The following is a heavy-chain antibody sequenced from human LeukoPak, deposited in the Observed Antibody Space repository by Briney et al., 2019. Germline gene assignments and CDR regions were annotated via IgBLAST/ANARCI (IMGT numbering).Heavy chain of an antibody. D-gene: IGHD6-13*01. CDR3: ARSYTSSWSGFDP. CDR2: IYPGDSDT. V-gene: IGHV5-51*01. Sequence: GESLKISCKASGYSFTSYWIGWVRQMPGKGLEWMGIIYPGDSDTRYSPSFQGQVTISVDKSISTAYLQWSSLKASDTAMYYCARSYTSSWSGFDPWGQGTLVTVSS. J-gene: IGHJ5*02. CDR1: GYSFTSYW.